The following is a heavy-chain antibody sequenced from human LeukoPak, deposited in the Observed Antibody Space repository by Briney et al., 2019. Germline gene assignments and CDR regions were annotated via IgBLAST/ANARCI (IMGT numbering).Heavy chain of an antibody. D-gene: IGHD3-10*01. CDR3: ARDGSGVY. V-gene: IGHV3-23*01. CDR2: ISGSGGST. CDR1: GFTFRSYA. Sequence: PGGSLRVSCAASGFTFRSYAMSWVRQAPGKGLEWVSAISGSGGSTYYADSVKGRFTISRDNSKNTLYLQMNSLRAGDTAVYYCARDGSGVYWGQGTLVTVSS. J-gene: IGHJ4*02.